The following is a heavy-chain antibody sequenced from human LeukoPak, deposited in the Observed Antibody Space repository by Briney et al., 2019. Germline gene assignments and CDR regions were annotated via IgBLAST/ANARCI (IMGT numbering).Heavy chain of an antibody. D-gene: IGHD3-22*01. CDR2: ISSSSSYI. CDR3: ARDLIRYYYDSSAYYFDY. J-gene: IGHJ4*02. Sequence: PGGSLRLSCAASGFTFSSYSMNWVRQAPGKGLEWVSSISSSSSYIYYADSVKGRFTISRDNAKNSLYLQMNSLRAEDTAVYYCARDLIRYYYDSSAYYFDYWGQGTLVTVSS. CDR1: GFTFSSYS. V-gene: IGHV3-21*01.